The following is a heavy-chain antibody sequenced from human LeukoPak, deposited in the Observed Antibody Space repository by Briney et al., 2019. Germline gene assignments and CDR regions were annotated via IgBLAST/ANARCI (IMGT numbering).Heavy chain of an antibody. D-gene: IGHD6-19*01. Sequence: ASVKVACKASGYTFTSYGITWVRQAPGQGLEWMGWISPYNGKTNYAQKLQGRVTMTTDTSTSTAYMELSSLRSEDTAVYYCARDLSSGWFDYWGQGTLVTVSS. J-gene: IGHJ4*02. CDR3: ARDLSSGWFDY. V-gene: IGHV1-18*01. CDR1: GYTFTSYG. CDR2: ISPYNGKT.